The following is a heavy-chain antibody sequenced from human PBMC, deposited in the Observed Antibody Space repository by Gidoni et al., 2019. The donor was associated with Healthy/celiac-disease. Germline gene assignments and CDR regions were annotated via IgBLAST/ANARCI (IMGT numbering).Heavy chain of an antibody. J-gene: IGHJ4*02. CDR3: AKDMITFGGVMGYFDY. CDR2: ISWNSGSI. V-gene: IGHV3-9*01. CDR1: GFTFDDYA. Sequence: EVQLVESGGGLVQPGRSLRLSCAASGFTFDDYAMHWVRQAPGKGLEWVSGISWNSGSIGYADSVKGRFTISRDNAKNSLYLQMNSLRAEDTALYYCAKDMITFGGVMGYFDYWGQGTLVTVSS. D-gene: IGHD3-16*01.